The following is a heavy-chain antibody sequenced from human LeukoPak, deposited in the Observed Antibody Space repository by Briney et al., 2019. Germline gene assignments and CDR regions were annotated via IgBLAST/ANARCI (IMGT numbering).Heavy chain of an antibody. D-gene: IGHD1-1*01. CDR1: GFTFSSFW. J-gene: IGHJ4*02. Sequence: GGSLRLSCSASGFTFSSFWMGWVRQAPGKGLEWVASIRWDDERHHVDSVTGRFSVSRDNAKNSLYLQVNSLRAEDTAVYFCSRITTNGYFEYWGQGALVTVSS. CDR2: IRWDDER. CDR3: SRITTNGYFEY. V-gene: IGHV3-7*01.